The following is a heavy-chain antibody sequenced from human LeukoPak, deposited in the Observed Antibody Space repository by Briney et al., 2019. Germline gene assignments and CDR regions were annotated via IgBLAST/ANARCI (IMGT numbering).Heavy chain of an antibody. CDR1: GFTFSSYG. CDR2: ISYDGSNK. D-gene: IGHD3-22*01. J-gene: IGHJ4*02. CDR3: AKSGSSGYYSQN. Sequence: GGSLRLSCAASGFTFSSYGMHWVRQAPGKGLEWVAVISYDGSNKYYADSVKGRFTISRDNSKNTLHLQMNSLRAEDTAVYYCAKSGSSGYYSQNWGQGTLVTVSS. V-gene: IGHV3-30*18.